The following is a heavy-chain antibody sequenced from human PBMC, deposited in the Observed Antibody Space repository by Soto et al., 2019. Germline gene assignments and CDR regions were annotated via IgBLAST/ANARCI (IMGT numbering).Heavy chain of an antibody. V-gene: IGHV3-23*01. CDR2: ISGSGGTT. D-gene: IGHD6-13*01. Sequence: PGGALRLSCLGSGFSFSSYAMNWVRQAPGQGLEWVSGISGSGGTTFYAGSVKGRFTISRDNSKNTLHLQMNSLRAEDTAVYYCAKDLGYTSSWYYALHIWGQGTMVTVS. CDR3: AKDLGYTSSWYYALHI. J-gene: IGHJ3*02. CDR1: GFSFSSYA.